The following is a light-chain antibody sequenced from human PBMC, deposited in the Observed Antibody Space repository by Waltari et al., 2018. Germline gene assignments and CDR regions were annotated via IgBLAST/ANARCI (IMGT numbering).Light chain of an antibody. CDR3: AAWDSRLNGVV. CDR1: ASNIGSDS. V-gene: IGLV1-44*01. J-gene: IGLJ2*01. Sequence: QSVLTQPPSASGTPGQRVSISCSGSASNIGSDSVNWYQQLPGAAPQLLIDIDNRRPSGVPYRFSGSKSGTSASLAISGLQSEDEADYYCAAWDSRLNGVVFGGGTRLTVL. CDR2: IDN.